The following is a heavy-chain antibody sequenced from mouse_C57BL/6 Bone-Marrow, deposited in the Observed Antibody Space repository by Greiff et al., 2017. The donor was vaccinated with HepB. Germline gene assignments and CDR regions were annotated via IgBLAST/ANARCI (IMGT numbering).Heavy chain of an antibody. CDR1: GYTFTTYP. CDR3: ARRDYYQMYFDV. CDR2: FHPYNDDT. D-gene: IGHD1-1*01. V-gene: IGHV1-47*01. J-gene: IGHJ1*03. Sequence: VKLQESGAELVKPGASVKMSCKASGYTFTTYPIEWMKQNHGKSLEWIGNFHPYNDDTKYNEKFKGKATLTVEKSSSTVYLELSRLTSDDSAVYYCARRDYYQMYFDVWGTGTTVTVSS.